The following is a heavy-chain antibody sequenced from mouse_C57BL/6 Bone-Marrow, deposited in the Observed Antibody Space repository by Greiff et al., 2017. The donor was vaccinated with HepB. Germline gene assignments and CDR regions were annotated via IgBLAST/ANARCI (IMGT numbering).Heavy chain of an antibody. J-gene: IGHJ4*01. Sequence: EVQLQQSGAELVRPGASVKLSCTASGFNIKDDYMHWVKLRPEQGLEWIGWIDPENGDTEYASKFQGKATITADTSSNTAYLQLSSLTSEDTAVYYCTTDGSSFYYAMDYWGQGTSVTVSS. CDR3: TTDGSSFYYAMDY. CDR2: IDPENGDT. D-gene: IGHD1-1*01. V-gene: IGHV14-4*01. CDR1: GFNIKDDY.